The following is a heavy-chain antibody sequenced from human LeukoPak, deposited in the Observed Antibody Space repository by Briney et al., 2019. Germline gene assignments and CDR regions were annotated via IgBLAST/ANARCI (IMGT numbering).Heavy chain of an antibody. D-gene: IGHD3-22*01. CDR2: ISGSGGST. V-gene: IGHV3-23*01. Sequence: GGSLRLSCAASGFTFSSYAMSWVRQAPGKGLEWVSAISGSGGSTYYADSVKGRFTISGDNSKNTLYLQMNSLRAEDTAVYYCAKYDSSGYYFDYWGQGTLVTVSS. J-gene: IGHJ4*02. CDR3: AKYDSSGYYFDY. CDR1: GFTFSSYA.